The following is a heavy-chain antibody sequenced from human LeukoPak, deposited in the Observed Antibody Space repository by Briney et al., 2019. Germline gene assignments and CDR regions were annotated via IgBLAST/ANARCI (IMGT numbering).Heavy chain of an antibody. D-gene: IGHD6-19*01. V-gene: IGHV3-30-3*01. CDR1: GPTFSNYA. CDR3: ARERDSSGWFDY. CDR2: ISYDGSIK. Sequence: GGSLRLSCAASGPTFSNYAIHWVRQAPGRGLEWVAVISYDGSIKYYADSVKGRFTLHRDNSKNTRSRQMNSLRAEDTAVYYCARERDSSGWFDYWGQGTLVTVSS. J-gene: IGHJ4*02.